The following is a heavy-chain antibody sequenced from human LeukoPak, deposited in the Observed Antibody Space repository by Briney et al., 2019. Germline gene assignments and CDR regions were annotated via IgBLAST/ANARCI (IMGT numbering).Heavy chain of an antibody. V-gene: IGHV4-34*01. CDR1: GGSFSGYH. CDR2: INHSGST. CDR3: ATSLLYYYGSGSYSLEYFQH. J-gene: IGHJ1*01. Sequence: SETLSLTCAVYGGSFSGYHWSWIRQPPGKGLEWIGEINHSGSTNYNPSLKSRVTISVDTSKNQFSLKLSSVTAADTAVYYCATSLLYYYGSGSYSLEYFQHWGQGTLVTVSS. D-gene: IGHD3-10*01.